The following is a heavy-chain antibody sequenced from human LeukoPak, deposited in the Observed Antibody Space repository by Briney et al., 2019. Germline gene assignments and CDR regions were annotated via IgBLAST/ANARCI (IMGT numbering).Heavy chain of an antibody. D-gene: IGHD1-1*01. V-gene: IGHV1-69*01. CDR2: IIPIFGTA. CDR1: GGTLSSYA. J-gene: IGHJ3*02. Sequence: ASVKVSCTASGGTLSSYAISWVRQAPGQGLEWMGGIIPIFGTANYAQKFQGRVTITADESTSTAYMELSSLRSEDTAVYYCARVPQGRQLERLGAFDIWGQGTMVTVSS. CDR3: ARVPQGRQLERLGAFDI.